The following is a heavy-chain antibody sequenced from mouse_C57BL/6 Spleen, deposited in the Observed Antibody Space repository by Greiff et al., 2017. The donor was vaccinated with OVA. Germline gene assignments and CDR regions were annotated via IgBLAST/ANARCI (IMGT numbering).Heavy chain of an antibody. D-gene: IGHD2-3*01. V-gene: IGHV1-19*01. CDR2: INPYNGGT. Sequence: DVQLQESGPVLVKPGASVKMSCKASGYTFTDYYMNWVKQSHGKSLEWIGVINPYNGGTSYNQKFKGKATLTVDKSSSTAYMELNSLTSEDSAVYYCARRWLEYYFDYWGQGTTLTVSS. J-gene: IGHJ2*01. CDR1: GYTFTDYY. CDR3: ARRWLEYYFDY.